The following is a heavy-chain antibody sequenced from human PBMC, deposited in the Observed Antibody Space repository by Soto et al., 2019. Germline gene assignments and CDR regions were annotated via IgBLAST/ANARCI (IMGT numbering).Heavy chain of an antibody. V-gene: IGHV1-18*01. CDR1: GYIFTSYG. CDR3: ARGGVGAASGWFDP. J-gene: IGHJ5*02. CDR2: ITAYNGNT. Sequence: QVQVVQSGAEVKKPGASVKVSCKASGYIFTSYGITWVRQAPGQGLGWMGWITAYNGNTNYAQKFQGRVTMTTDTSTTTVYMELRSLRSDDTAVYYCARGGVGAASGWFDPWGQGTLVTVSS. D-gene: IGHD2-15*01.